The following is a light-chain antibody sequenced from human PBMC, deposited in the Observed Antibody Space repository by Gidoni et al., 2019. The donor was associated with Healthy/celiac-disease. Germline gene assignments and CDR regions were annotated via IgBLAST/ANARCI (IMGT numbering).Light chain of an antibody. CDR2: GAS. CDR1: QSVSSSY. Sequence: EIVLTQSPGTLSLSPGERATLSCRASQSVSSSYLAWYQQKPGQAPRLLIYGASSRATGIPDRFSGSGSGTDFTLTISRLEPEYFAVYYCPQYGSSPVFGPGTKVDIK. J-gene: IGKJ3*01. CDR3: PQYGSSPV. V-gene: IGKV3-20*01.